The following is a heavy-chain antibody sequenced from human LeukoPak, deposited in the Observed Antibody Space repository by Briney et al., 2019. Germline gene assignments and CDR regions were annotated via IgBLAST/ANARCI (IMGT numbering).Heavy chain of an antibody. Sequence: PSETLSLTCAVYGGSFSGYYWSWIRQPPGKGLEWIGEINRSGSTNYNPSLKSRVTISVDTSKNQFSLKLSSVTAADTAVYYCARGGRRADILTGYYPASWFDPWGQGTLVTVSS. V-gene: IGHV4-34*01. CDR3: ARGGRRADILTGYYPASWFDP. CDR1: GGSFSGYY. D-gene: IGHD3-9*01. CDR2: INRSGST. J-gene: IGHJ5*02.